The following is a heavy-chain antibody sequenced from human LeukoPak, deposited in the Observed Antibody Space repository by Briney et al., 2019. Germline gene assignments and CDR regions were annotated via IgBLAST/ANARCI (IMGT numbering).Heavy chain of an antibody. CDR3: ARAPPYCSGGSCYRIVDY. CDR1: GFTFSDCY. Sequence: GGSLRLSCAASGFTFSDCYMSWIRQAPGKGLEWVSYISSSGSTIYYADSVKGRFTISRDNAKSSLYLQMNSLRAEDTAVYYCARAPPYCSGGSCYRIVDYWGQGTLVTVSS. J-gene: IGHJ4*02. D-gene: IGHD2-15*01. V-gene: IGHV3-11*01. CDR2: ISSSGSTI.